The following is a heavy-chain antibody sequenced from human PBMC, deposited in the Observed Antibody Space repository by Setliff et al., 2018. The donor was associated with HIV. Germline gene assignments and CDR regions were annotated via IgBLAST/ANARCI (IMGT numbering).Heavy chain of an antibody. Sequence: GSLRLSCAASGFSFGNAWMSWVRQAAGKGLEWVGRIRSKIDGETTDYAAPVKGRFTISRDDSKNTLYLQMNSLKTEDTAVYYCSTDLPSSGFFPDYWGQGTLVTVSS. CDR2: IRSKIDGETT. J-gene: IGHJ4*02. CDR1: GFSFGNAW. CDR3: STDLPSSGFFPDY. V-gene: IGHV3-15*01. D-gene: IGHD6-19*01.